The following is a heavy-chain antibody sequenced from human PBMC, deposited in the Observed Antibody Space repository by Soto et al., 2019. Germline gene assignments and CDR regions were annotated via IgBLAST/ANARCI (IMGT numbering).Heavy chain of an antibody. V-gene: IGHV1-8*01. Sequence: GASVKVSCKASGYTFTSYDINWVRQATGQGLEWMGWMNPNSGNTGYAQKFQGRVTMTRKTSISTAYMELSSLRSEDTAVYYCARGGLRYFDWLESPWYYYYGMDVWGQGTTVTVSS. CDR3: ARGGLRYFDWLESPWYYYYGMDV. D-gene: IGHD3-9*01. CDR1: GYTFTSYD. J-gene: IGHJ6*02. CDR2: MNPNSGNT.